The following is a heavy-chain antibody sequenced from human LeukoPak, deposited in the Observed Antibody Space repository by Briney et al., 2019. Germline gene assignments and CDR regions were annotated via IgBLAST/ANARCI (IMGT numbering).Heavy chain of an antibody. D-gene: IGHD3-16*01. Sequence: GGSLRLSCAASGFIFSRYSMNWVRQAPGKGLEWVASMSVGSGLIYYAESVRGRFTVSRDNAKNSLYLQMKSLRADDTAVYYCAREFEGTASGAGYWGQGTLVTVSS. CDR2: MSVGSGLI. J-gene: IGHJ4*02. CDR3: AREFEGTASGAGY. V-gene: IGHV3-21*01. CDR1: GFIFSRYS.